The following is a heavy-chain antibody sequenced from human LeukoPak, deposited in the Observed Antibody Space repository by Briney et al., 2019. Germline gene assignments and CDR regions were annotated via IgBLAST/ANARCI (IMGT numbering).Heavy chain of an antibody. V-gene: IGHV1-2*02. D-gene: IGHD2-8*01. CDR3: ARSAGHCSSGVCFTDYYMDV. CDR1: GYTFTGYY. CDR2: INPNSGGT. J-gene: IGHJ6*03. Sequence: GASVKVSCKASGYTFTGYYMHWVRQAPGQGLEWMGWINPNSGGTNYAQKFQGRVTMTRDTSISTAYMELSRLRSDDTAVYYCARSAGHCSSGVCFTDYYMDVWGRGTMVTVSS.